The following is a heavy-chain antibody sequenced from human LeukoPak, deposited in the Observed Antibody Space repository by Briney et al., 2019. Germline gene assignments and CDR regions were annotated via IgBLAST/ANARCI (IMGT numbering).Heavy chain of an antibody. CDR3: ARARFTIFGVVEGVEFDP. V-gene: IGHV1-8*02. CDR2: MNPNSGNT. D-gene: IGHD3-3*01. J-gene: IGHJ5*02. CDR1: GYTFTSYG. Sequence: ASVKVSCKASGYTFTSYGISWVRQAPGQGLEWMGWMNPNSGNTGYAQKFQGRVTMTRNTSISTAYMELSSLRSEDTAVYYCARARFTIFGVVEGVEFDPWGQGTLVTVSS.